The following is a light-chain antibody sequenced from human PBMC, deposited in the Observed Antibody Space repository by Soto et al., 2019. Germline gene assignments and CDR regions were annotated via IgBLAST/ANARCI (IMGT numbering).Light chain of an antibody. V-gene: IGKV1-5*03. CDR2: KAS. CDR3: QQYNTYPTWT. J-gene: IGKJ1*01. Sequence: DIQMTQSPSTLSASVGDIVTITCRASHSVSTWLAWYQQKPGKAPRLLIHKASTLESGVPSRFSGSGFGTAFTLTISSLQPDDFATYYCQQYNTYPTWTFGQGTKVEIK. CDR1: HSVSTW.